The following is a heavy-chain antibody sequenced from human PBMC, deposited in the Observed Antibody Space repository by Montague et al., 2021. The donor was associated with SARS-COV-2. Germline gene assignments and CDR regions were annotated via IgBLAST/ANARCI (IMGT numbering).Heavy chain of an antibody. Sequence: SETLSLTCGVYGGSFSAYYWSWVRQPPGKGLEWLGEISPGGSANNNPSLKSRVTISIDTSKNQFFLKLTSVTAAATAVYCCARMVRASFLDSWGQGTLVTVSS. V-gene: IGHV4-34*01. CDR3: ARMVRASFLDS. J-gene: IGHJ4*02. CDR2: ISPGGSA. CDR1: GGSFSAYY. D-gene: IGHD2-8*01.